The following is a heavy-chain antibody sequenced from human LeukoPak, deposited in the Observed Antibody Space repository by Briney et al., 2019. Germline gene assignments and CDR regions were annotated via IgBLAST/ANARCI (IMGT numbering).Heavy chain of an antibody. Sequence: GGSLRLSCAASGFTFSDSTMNWVRQASGKGLEWVANIKQDGSEKYYVDSVKGRFTISRDNAKNSLYLQMNSLRAEDTAVYYCARDSPDVLRYFDWFRVYYGMDVWGQGTTVTVSS. D-gene: IGHD3-9*01. CDR2: IKQDGSEK. CDR3: ARDSPDVLRYFDWFRVYYGMDV. V-gene: IGHV3-7*01. J-gene: IGHJ6*02. CDR1: GFTFSDST.